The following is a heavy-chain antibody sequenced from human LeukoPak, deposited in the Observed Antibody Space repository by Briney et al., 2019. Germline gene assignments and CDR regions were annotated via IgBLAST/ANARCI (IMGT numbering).Heavy chain of an antibody. V-gene: IGHV4-59*01. CDR1: GGSISSYY. D-gene: IGHD3-10*01. J-gene: IGHJ6*02. Sequence: SETLSRTCTVSGGSISSYYWSWIRQPPGKGLEWIGYIYYSGSTNYNPSLKSRVTISVDTSKNQFSLKLSSVTAADTAVYYCARVPAYYYGSGSWVDYYYGMDVWGQGTTVTVSS. CDR2: IYYSGST. CDR3: ARVPAYYYGSGSWVDYYYGMDV.